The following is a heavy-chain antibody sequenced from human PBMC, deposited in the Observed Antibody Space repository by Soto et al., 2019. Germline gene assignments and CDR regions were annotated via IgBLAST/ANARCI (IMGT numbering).Heavy chain of an antibody. J-gene: IGHJ6*03. D-gene: IGHD3-3*01. CDR3: ARVRGVEDFWSGYPHYYMDV. CDR2: IIPIFGTA. Sequence: ASAEVASKSSRGSVNSSAVSWVRQTTGQGLEWMGGIIPIFGTANYAQKFQGRVTITADESTSTAYMELSSLRSEDTAVYYCARVRGVEDFWSGYPHYYMDVWGKGTTVTVSS. CDR1: RGSVNSSA. V-gene: IGHV1-69*01.